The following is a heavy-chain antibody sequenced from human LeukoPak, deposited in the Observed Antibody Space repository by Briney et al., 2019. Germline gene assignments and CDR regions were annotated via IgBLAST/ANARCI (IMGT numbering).Heavy chain of an antibody. Sequence: GGSLRLSCVASGFTFGDYYMTWIRQAPGKGLEWVSYISSRSGSSIYYGDSVKGRFTTSRDNAKNSLYLQMNSLRGEDTAVYYCARVGYSGSPGDYWGQGTLDTVSS. CDR1: GFTFGDYY. D-gene: IGHD1-26*01. V-gene: IGHV3-11*04. CDR2: ISSRSGSSI. J-gene: IGHJ4*02. CDR3: ARVGYSGSPGDY.